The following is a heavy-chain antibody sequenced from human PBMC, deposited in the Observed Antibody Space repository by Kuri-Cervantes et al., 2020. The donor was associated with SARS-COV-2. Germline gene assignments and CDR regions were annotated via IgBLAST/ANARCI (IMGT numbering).Heavy chain of an antibody. D-gene: IGHD3-3*01. V-gene: IGHV1-8*01. CDR1: GYTFTSDD. J-gene: IGHJ5*02. CDR2: MNPNSGNT. CDR3: VREGAIFGANWFDP. Sequence: ASVKVSCKASGYTFTSDDINWVRQATGQGLEWMGWMNPNSGNTGYVEKFQGRVTMTRNTSISKAYMELSSLRSEDTAVYYCVREGAIFGANWFDPWGQGTPVTVSS.